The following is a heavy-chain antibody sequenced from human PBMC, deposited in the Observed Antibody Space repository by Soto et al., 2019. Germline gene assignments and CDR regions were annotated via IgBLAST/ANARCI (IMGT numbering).Heavy chain of an antibody. CDR3: ARVRAYYESSGYYY. J-gene: IGHJ4*02. V-gene: IGHV3-74*01. CDR1: GFTFSSYW. Sequence: EVQLVESGGGLVQPGESLRLSCADSGFTFSSYWMHWVRQAPGKGLVWVSRINSDGSSTSYADSVKGRFTISRDNAKNTLYLHMNSLRAEDTAVYYCARVRAYYESSGYYYWGQGTVVTVSS. D-gene: IGHD3-22*01. CDR2: INSDGSST.